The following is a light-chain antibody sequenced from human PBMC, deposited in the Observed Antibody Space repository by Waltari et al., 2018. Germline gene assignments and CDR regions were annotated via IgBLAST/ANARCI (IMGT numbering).Light chain of an antibody. CDR1: NSTIGSNS. CDR2: GDS. CDR3: ATSDDGLPGWV. J-gene: IGLJ3*02. Sequence: QSVVTQPPSASGTPGQRVTISCSGSNSTIGSNSVTWYQHLPGAPPKLLIYGDSHRPSGVPDRFSGSKSDTSASLSISGLQSEDEADYYCATSDDGLPGWVFGGGTKLTVV. V-gene: IGLV1-44*01.